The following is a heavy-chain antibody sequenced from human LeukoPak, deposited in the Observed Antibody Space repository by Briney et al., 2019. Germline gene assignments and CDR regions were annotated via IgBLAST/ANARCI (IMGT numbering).Heavy chain of an antibody. D-gene: IGHD6-6*01. J-gene: IGHJ4*02. CDR2: ISSSSSTI. CDR3: AREHSSSSGSVSDF. Sequence: PGGSLRLSCTASGFTFSSYNMNWVRQAPGEGLEWVSYISSSSSTIYYADSVKGRFTISRDNAKNSLYVQVNSLRDEDTAVYYCAREHSSSSGSVSDFWGQGTLVTVSS. CDR1: GFTFSSYN. V-gene: IGHV3-48*02.